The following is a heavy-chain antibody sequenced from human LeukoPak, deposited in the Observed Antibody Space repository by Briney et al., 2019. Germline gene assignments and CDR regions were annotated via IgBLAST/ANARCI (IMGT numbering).Heavy chain of an antibody. J-gene: IGHJ4*02. V-gene: IGHV3-30-3*01. CDR1: GFTFSNYA. CDR2: LLYGGSSE. D-gene: IGHD4/OR15-4a*01. Sequence: PGGSLRLSCEASGFTFSNYAFHWIRQTPGKGLEWMAVLLYGGSSEHYADSVKGRFTISRDTSKNTLYLQMNSLRAEDTAVYYCARGQSSGAWRTSDYWGQGTLVTVS. CDR3: ARGQSSGAWRTSDY.